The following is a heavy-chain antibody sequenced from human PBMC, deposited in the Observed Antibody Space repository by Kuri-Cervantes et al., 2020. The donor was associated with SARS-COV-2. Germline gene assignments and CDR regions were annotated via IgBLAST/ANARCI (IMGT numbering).Heavy chain of an antibody. Sequence: GGSLRLSCSASGFIFSAYSIHWVRQAPGKGLEYVSAITGDGGRTYYTDSVKGRFTISRDNSKNTLYLQMGSLRAEDMAVYYCARGRSSYDFDPWGQGTLVTVSS. CDR2: ITGDGGRT. J-gene: IGHJ5*02. V-gene: IGHV3-64*02. D-gene: IGHD5-12*01. CDR1: GFIFSAYS. CDR3: ARGRSSYDFDP.